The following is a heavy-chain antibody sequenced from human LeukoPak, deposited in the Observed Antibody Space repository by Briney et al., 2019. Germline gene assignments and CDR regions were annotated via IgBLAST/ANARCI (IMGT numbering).Heavy chain of an antibody. V-gene: IGHV5-51*01. CDR2: IYPGDSDT. Sequence: GESLKISCKGSGYSFTNYWIGWVRQMPGKGLEWMGIIYPGDSDTRYSPSFQGQVTISADKSISTAYLQWSSLKASDTAMYYCARQIPQYYYDSSGYYKNDAFDIWGQGTMVTVSS. J-gene: IGHJ3*02. CDR3: ARQIPQYYYDSSGYYKNDAFDI. D-gene: IGHD3-22*01. CDR1: GYSFTNYW.